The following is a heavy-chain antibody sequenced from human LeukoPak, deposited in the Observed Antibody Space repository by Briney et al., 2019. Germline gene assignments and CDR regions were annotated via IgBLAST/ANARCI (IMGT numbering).Heavy chain of an antibody. CDR2: ISAYNGNT. Sequence: ASVKVSCKASGYTFTTYGVSWVRQAPGQGLEWMGWISAYNGNTNYAQKLQGRVTMTTDTSTSTAYMELSRLRSDDTAVYYCARDRDRWFGEYSMDVWGKGTTVTISS. J-gene: IGHJ6*03. V-gene: IGHV1-18*01. CDR1: GYTFTTYG. D-gene: IGHD3-10*01. CDR3: ARDRDRWFGEYSMDV.